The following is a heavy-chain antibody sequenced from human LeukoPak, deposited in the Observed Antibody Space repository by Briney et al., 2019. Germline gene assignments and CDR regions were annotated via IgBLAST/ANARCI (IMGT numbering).Heavy chain of an antibody. Sequence: SGGSLRLSCAASGFTFSSYSMNWVRQAPGKGLEWVSYISSSSSTIYYADSVKGRFTISRDNAKNSLYLHMNSLRDEDTAVYCCARDALISSIAFDYWGQGTLVTVSS. CDR1: GFTFSSYS. CDR2: ISSSSSTI. V-gene: IGHV3-48*02. J-gene: IGHJ4*02. D-gene: IGHD6-6*01. CDR3: ARDALISSIAFDY.